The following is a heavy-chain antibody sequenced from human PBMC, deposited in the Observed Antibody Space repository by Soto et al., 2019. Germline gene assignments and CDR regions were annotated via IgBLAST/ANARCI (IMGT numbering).Heavy chain of an antibody. D-gene: IGHD2-8*02. Sequence: SETLSLTCAVYGGSFIGYYWTWIRQPPLTGLEWIGEINHSLSTNYNPSLKSRVTISVDTSNNRFSLNLTSVTASDAAVYYCARDKITGIFDYWGQGTMVTVSS. CDR1: GGSFIGYY. CDR3: ARDKITGIFDY. V-gene: IGHV4-34*01. CDR2: INHSLST. J-gene: IGHJ4*02.